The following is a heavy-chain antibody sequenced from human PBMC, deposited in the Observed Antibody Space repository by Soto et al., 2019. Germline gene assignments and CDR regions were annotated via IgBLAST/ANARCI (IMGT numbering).Heavy chain of an antibody. Sequence: GGSLRLSCAASGFTFSGYSVNWVRQAPGKGLEWVSYISSGSKTIYYAESVKGRFTVSRDNARNSQYLQMNSLRDEDTAVYYCVREDILGVRSFDYWGQGTLVTVS. J-gene: IGHJ4*02. D-gene: IGHD3-9*01. CDR1: GFTFSGYS. V-gene: IGHV3-48*02. CDR3: VREDILGVRSFDY. CDR2: ISSGSKTI.